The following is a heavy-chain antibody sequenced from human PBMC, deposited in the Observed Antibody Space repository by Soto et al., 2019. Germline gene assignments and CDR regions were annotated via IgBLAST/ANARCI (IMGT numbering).Heavy chain of an antibody. V-gene: IGHV4-34*01. CDR3: ARGGGYCSSTSCLPVDDAFDI. CDR1: GGSFSGYY. Sequence: SETLSLTCAVYGGSFSGYYWSWIRQPPGKGLEWIGEINHSGSTNYNPSLKSRVTISVDTSKNQFSLKLSSVTAADTAVYYCARGGGYCSSTSCLPVDDAFDIWGQGTMVTVS. D-gene: IGHD2-2*01. CDR2: INHSGST. J-gene: IGHJ3*02.